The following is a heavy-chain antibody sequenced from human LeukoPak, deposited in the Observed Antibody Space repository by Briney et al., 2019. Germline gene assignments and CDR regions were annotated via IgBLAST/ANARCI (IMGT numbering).Heavy chain of an antibody. D-gene: IGHD3-10*01. Sequence: SGGSLRLSCAASGFTFSSYAMSWVRQAPGKGLEWVSAISGSGGSTYYADSVKGRFTISRDNSKNTLYLQMNSLRAEDTAVYYCARDLVRGVRDIDYWGQGTLVTVSS. CDR3: ARDLVRGVRDIDY. CDR1: GFTFSSYA. J-gene: IGHJ4*02. CDR2: ISGSGGST. V-gene: IGHV3-23*01.